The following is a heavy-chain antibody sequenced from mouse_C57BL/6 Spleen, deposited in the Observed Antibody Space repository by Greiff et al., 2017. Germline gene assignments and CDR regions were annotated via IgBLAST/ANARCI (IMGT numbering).Heavy chain of an antibody. Sequence: VQLQQPGAELVMPGASVKLSCKASGYTFTSYWMHWVKQRPGQGLEWIGEIDPSDSYTNYNQKFKGKSTLTVDKSSSTAYMQLSSLTSEDSAVYYCAKVDSSGYEDYWGQGTTLTVSS. J-gene: IGHJ2*01. CDR2: IDPSDSYT. CDR1: GYTFTSYW. CDR3: AKVDSSGYEDY. V-gene: IGHV1-69*01. D-gene: IGHD3-2*02.